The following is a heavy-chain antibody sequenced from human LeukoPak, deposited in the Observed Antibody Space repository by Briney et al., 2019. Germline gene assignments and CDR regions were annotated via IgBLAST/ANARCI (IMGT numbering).Heavy chain of an antibody. Sequence: SQTLSLTCTVSGGSISSGGYYWRWIRQHPGKGLEWIGYIYYSGSTYYNPSLKSRVTISVYTSKNQFSRKLSSVTAADTAVYYCARGGDIVVVPAGRRYDAFDIWGQGTMVTVSS. CDR1: GGSISSGGYY. CDR2: IYYSGST. CDR3: ARGGDIVVVPAGRRYDAFDI. D-gene: IGHD2-2*01. V-gene: IGHV4-31*03. J-gene: IGHJ3*02.